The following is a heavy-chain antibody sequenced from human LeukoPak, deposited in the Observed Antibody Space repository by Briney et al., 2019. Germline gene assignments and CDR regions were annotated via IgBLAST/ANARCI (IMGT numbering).Heavy chain of an antibody. J-gene: IGHJ4*02. CDR3: ARVTYYFDS. CDR1: GDSFSRNNAA. D-gene: IGHD2-21*02. Sequence: PSHTLSLTCALCGDSFSRNNAAWSWIRQSPSRGLEWLVKTYYRSEWNTDYAVSVKSRIRINPDTSKNQCSLQLNSLTPEDTAVYFCARVTYYFDSWGQGSLVIVSS. V-gene: IGHV6-1*01. CDR2: TYYRSEWNT.